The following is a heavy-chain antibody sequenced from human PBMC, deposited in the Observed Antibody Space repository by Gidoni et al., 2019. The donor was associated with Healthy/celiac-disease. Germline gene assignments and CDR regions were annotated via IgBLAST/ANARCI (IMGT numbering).Heavy chain of an antibody. Sequence: QVQLQQWGAGLLKPSETLSLPCAVYGGSFSGYYWSWIRQPPGKGLEWIGEINHSGSTNYNPSLKSRVTISVDTSKNQFSLKLSSVTAADTAVYYCARGRVGRGLRWPREGYFDYWGQGTLVTVSS. D-gene: IGHD4-17*01. J-gene: IGHJ4*02. V-gene: IGHV4-34*01. CDR2: INHSGST. CDR1: GGSFSGYY. CDR3: ARGRVGRGLRWPREGYFDY.